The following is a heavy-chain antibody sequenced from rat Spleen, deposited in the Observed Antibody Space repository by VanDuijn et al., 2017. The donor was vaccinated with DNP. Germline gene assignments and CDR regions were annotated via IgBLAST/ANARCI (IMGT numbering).Heavy chain of an antibody. D-gene: IGHD4-3*01. CDR3: AKDYNSGYAY. V-gene: IGHV5-58*01. CDR1: GFTFSSYW. CDR2: INTDGGSN. Sequence: EVQLVETGGGLVQPGRSLKLSCVASGFTFSSYWMYWIRQATGKGLEWVAAINTDGGSNYYPDSVKGQFTIFRDNAENTVYLQMNSLRSEDTETYYCAKDYNSGYAYWGQGVMVTVSS. J-gene: IGHJ2*01.